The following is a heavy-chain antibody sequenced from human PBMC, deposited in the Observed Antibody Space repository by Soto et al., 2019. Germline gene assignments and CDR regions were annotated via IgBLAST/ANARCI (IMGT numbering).Heavy chain of an antibody. CDR3: ARVGGINWFDP. J-gene: IGHJ5*02. Sequence: QVQLQESGPGLVKPSQTLSLTCTVSGGSISSGGYYWSWIRQHPGKGLEWIGYIYYSGSTYYNPSPTSRVTISLDTSKNPFSLKLSSVTATDTAVYYCARVGGINWFDPWGQGTLVTVSS. CDR1: GGSISSGGYY. D-gene: IGHD1-20*01. V-gene: IGHV4-31*03. CDR2: IYYSGST.